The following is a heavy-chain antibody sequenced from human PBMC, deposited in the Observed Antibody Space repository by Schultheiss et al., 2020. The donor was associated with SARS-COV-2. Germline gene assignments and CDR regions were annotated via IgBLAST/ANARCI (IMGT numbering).Heavy chain of an antibody. CDR3: ARQQMAAAFDY. D-gene: IGHD6-13*01. CDR2: IYSGGST. Sequence: GGSLRLSCAASGFTFSSYSMNWVRQAPGKGLEWVSVIYSGGSTYYADSVKGRFTISRDNSKNTLYLQMNSLRGEDTAVYYCARQQMAAAFDYWGQGSLVTVSS. V-gene: IGHV3-66*04. J-gene: IGHJ4*02. CDR1: GFTFSSYS.